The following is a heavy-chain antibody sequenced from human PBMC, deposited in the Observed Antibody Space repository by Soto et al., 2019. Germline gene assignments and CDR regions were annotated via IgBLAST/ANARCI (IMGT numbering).Heavy chain of an antibody. CDR2: IYYSGST. CDR3: ARGGPTYDYVWGSYLVNWFDP. CDR1: GGSISSGDYY. V-gene: IGHV4-30-4*01. D-gene: IGHD3-16*02. Sequence: QVQLQESGPGLVKPSQTLSLTCTVSGGSISSGDYYWSWIRQPPGKGLEWIGYIYYSGSTYYNPSLXXXVTISVDTSKXXFXLXXSSVTAADTAVYYCARGGPTYDYVWGSYLVNWFDPWGQGTLVTVSS. J-gene: IGHJ5*02.